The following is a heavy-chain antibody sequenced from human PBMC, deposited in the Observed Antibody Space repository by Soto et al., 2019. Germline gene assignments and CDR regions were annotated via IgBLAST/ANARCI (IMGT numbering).Heavy chain of an antibody. Sequence: QVQLVESGGGVVQPGMSLRLSCAASGFTCNSFTIHWVRQAPGKGLAWVAVISHDGSHTYSADSVKGRFTISRDDSKNTLYLQMSSLRVEDTANYYCATWEERYFQDWGQGTLVTVSS. CDR1: GFTCNSFT. CDR3: ATWEERYFQD. J-gene: IGHJ1*01. CDR2: ISHDGSHT. D-gene: IGHD1-26*01. V-gene: IGHV3-30-3*01.